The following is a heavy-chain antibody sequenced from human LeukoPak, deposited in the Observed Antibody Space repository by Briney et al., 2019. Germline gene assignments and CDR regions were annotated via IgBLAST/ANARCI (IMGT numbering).Heavy chain of an antibody. V-gene: IGHV3-74*01. CDR2: INGYGSST. CDR3: ARDAPGNTALDY. Sequence: GGSLRLSCAASGFTFVSYWMHWVRQAPGKGLVWVSRINGYGSSTDFADSVKGRFTISRDNAKNTLYLQMNSLRAKDTAVYYCARDAPGNTALDYWGQGTLVTVSS. J-gene: IGHJ4*02. CDR1: GFTFVSYW. D-gene: IGHD5-18*01.